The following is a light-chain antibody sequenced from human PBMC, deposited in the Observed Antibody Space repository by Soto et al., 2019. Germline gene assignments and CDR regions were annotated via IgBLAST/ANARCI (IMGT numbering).Light chain of an antibody. CDR2: KIS. Sequence: IVLTQTPLSSPVTLGQPASISCRSSQSLVHRDGNTYLSWLKQRPGQPPRPVSYKISNRFSVVPDRISGSAAGTDFTLKISRVEAEDVGVYYCMQTTQLSTFGQGTKVEIK. J-gene: IGKJ1*01. V-gene: IGKV2-24*01. CDR1: QSLVHRDGNTY. CDR3: MQTTQLST.